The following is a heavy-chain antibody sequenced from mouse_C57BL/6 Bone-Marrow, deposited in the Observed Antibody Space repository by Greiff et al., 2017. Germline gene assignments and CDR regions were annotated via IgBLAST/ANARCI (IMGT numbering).Heavy chain of an antibody. CDR2: IYPGDGDT. Sequence: QVQLKQSGAELVKPGASVKISCKASGYAFSSYWMNWVKQRPGKGLEWIGQIYPGDGDTNYNGKFKGNATLTADKSSSTAYMQLSSLTSEDSAVYFCASSFYGNYAMDYWGQGTSVTVSS. V-gene: IGHV1-80*01. CDR3: ASSFYGNYAMDY. CDR1: GYAFSSYW. J-gene: IGHJ4*01. D-gene: IGHD2-10*01.